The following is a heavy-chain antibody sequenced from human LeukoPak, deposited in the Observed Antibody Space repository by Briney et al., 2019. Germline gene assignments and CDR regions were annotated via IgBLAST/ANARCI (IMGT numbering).Heavy chain of an antibody. D-gene: IGHD4-17*01. V-gene: IGHV3-48*04. J-gene: IGHJ3*02. Sequence: GGSLRLSCAASGFIFSTYSMNWVRQAPGKGLEWVSHISGGSSTIYYADSVKGRFTISRDNAKNSLYLQMNSLRAEDTAVYYCARDGDYGDYVSLISDAFDIWGQGTMVTVSS. CDR2: ISGGSSTI. CDR1: GFIFSTYS. CDR3: ARDGDYGDYVSLISDAFDI.